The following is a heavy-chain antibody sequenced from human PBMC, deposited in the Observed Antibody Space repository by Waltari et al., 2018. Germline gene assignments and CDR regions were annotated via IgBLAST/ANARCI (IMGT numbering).Heavy chain of an antibody. J-gene: IGHJ6*02. CDR1: GYTFTGYG. D-gene: IGHD3-3*01. Sequence: GQSGTEVKKPGASVKVSCKASGYTFTGYGITWVRQAPGQGLEWMGWITTYNGNTNYAQKFQGRVTMTTDTSTNTGYMELRSLRSDETAIYYCARGSLYDTIFGVDTNTPRYFYGMDVWGQGTTVTVSS. CDR3: ARGSLYDTIFGVDTNTPRYFYGMDV. CDR2: ITTYNGNT. V-gene: IGHV1-18*01.